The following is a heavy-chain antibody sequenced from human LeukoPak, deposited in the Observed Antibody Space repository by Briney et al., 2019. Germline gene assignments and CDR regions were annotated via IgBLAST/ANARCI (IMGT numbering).Heavy chain of an antibody. CDR2: IDPSDSYT. V-gene: IGHV5-10-1*01. CDR1: GYSFTSYW. J-gene: IGHJ5*02. CDR3: ARTYSSSSGWFDP. D-gene: IGHD6-6*01. Sequence: GGSLKISCKGSGYSFTSYWISWVRQMPGKGLEWMGRIDPSDSYTNYSPSFQGHATISADKSISTAYLQWSSLKASDTAMYYCARTYSSSSGWFDPWGQGTLVTVSS.